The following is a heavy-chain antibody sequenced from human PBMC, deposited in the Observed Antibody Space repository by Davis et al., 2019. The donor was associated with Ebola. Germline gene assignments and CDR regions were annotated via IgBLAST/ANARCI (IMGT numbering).Heavy chain of an antibody. Sequence: PGGSLRLSCAASGFTFSSYAMSWVRQAPGKGLEWIGRIYTSGSTNYNPSLKSRVTISVDTSKNQFSLKLSSVTAADTAVYYCAKAPREGSSRYYYYYGLDVWGQGTTVTVSS. CDR1: GFTFSSYA. J-gene: IGHJ6*02. D-gene: IGHD6-6*01. CDR2: IYTSGST. CDR3: AKAPREGSSRYYYYYGLDV. V-gene: IGHV4-4*07.